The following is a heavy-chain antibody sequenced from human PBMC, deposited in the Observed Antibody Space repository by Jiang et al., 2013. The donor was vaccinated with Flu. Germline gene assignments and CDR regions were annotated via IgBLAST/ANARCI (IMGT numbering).Heavy chain of an antibody. CDR3: ARVPLQVGSGWYWFDP. D-gene: IGHD6-19*01. CDR1: GGSISIYY. Sequence: GSGLVKPSETLSLTCTVSGGSISIYYWSWIRQPPGKGLEWIGYIDDSGSTNYNPSLKSRVTISVDTSKNQFSLRLSSVTAADTAVYYCARVPLQVGSGWYWFDPWGQGTLVTVSS. CDR2: IDDSGST. V-gene: IGHV4-59*01. J-gene: IGHJ5*02.